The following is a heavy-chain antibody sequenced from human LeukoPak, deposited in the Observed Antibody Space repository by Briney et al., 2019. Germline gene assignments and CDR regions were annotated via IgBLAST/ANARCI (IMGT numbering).Heavy chain of an antibody. CDR3: ARDLGEMATPNYYYYYMDV. CDR2: IIPIFGSA. J-gene: IGHJ6*03. Sequence: SVKVSCKASGGTFSSYAISWVRQAPGQGLEWMGRIIPIFGSANYAQKFQGRVTITTDESTSTAYMELSSLRSEDTAVYYCARDLGEMATPNYYYYYMDVWGKGTTVTVSS. V-gene: IGHV1-69*05. CDR1: GGTFSSYA. D-gene: IGHD5-24*01.